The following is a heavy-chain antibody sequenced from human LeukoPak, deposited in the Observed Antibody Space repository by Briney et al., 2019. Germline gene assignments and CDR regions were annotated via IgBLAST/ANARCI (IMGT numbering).Heavy chain of an antibody. CDR2: IYYSGST. V-gene: IGHV4-59*12. CDR3: ARARVGATTLFTAFDI. J-gene: IGHJ3*02. D-gene: IGHD1-26*01. Sequence: SETLSLTCTVSGGSISSYYWSWIRQPPGKGLEWIGYIYYSGSTNYNPSLKSRVTMSVDTSKNQFSLKLSSVTAADTAVYYCARARVGATTLFTAFDIWGQGTMVTVSS. CDR1: GGSISSYY.